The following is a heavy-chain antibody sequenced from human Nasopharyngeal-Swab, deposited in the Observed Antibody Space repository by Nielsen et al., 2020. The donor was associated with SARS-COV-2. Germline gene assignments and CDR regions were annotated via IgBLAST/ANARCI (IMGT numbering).Heavy chain of an antibody. CDR3: ARHSRVTTVVVVTLFDY. CDR1: GASITDNNYY. J-gene: IGHJ4*02. Sequence: SETLSLTCTVSGASITDNNYYWAWIRQPPGKGLEWFGSITYRGPTFYNPSLKSRVSISVDASQNQFSLNLWSVTAADTAVFYCARHSRVTTVVVVTLFDYWGRGSLVTVSS. V-gene: IGHV4-39*01. CDR2: ITYRGPT. D-gene: IGHD3-22*01.